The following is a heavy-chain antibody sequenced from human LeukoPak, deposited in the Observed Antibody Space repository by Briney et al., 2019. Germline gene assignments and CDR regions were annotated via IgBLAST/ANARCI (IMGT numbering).Heavy chain of an antibody. Sequence: SVKVSCKASGGTFSSYAISWVRQAPGQGLEWMGGIIPIFGTANYAQKFQGRVTITADESTSTAYMELSSLRSENTAVYYCARAPIYDSSGYPIQFDYWGQGTLVTVSS. D-gene: IGHD3-22*01. V-gene: IGHV1-69*13. J-gene: IGHJ4*02. CDR1: GGTFSSYA. CDR2: IIPIFGTA. CDR3: ARAPIYDSSGYPIQFDY.